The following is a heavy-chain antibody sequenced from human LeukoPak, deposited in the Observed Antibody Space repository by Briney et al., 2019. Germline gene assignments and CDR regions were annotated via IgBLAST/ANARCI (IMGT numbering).Heavy chain of an antibody. D-gene: IGHD2-15*01. CDR2: ISGSGGST. V-gene: IGHV3-23*01. J-gene: IGHJ4*02. CDR1: GFTFSTYA. CDR3: AKRPYCSGAVCYHIDY. Sequence: GRSLRLSCAASGFTFSTYAMSWVRQAPGKGMEWVSTISGSGGSTYYADSVKGRFTISRDNSKNTVYLQLNSLRAEDTAVYYCAKRPYCSGAVCYHIDYWGQGTLVTVSS.